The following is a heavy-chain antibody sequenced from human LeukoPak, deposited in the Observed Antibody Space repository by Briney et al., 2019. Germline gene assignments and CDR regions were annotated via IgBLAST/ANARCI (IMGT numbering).Heavy chain of an antibody. CDR1: GFTFSNAW. CDR3: TTVLLWFGELSFDY. J-gene: IGHJ4*02. CDR2: IKSKTDGGTT. V-gene: IGHV3-15*01. D-gene: IGHD3-10*01. Sequence: GGSLRLSCAAYGFTFSNAWMSWVRQAPGRGLEWVDRIKSKTDGGTTDYAAPVKGRFTISRDDSKNTLYLQMNSLKTEDTAVYYCTTVLLWFGELSFDYWGQGTLVTVSS.